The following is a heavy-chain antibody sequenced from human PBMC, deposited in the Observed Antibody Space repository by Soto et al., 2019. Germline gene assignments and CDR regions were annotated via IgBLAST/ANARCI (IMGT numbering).Heavy chain of an antibody. V-gene: IGHV3-23*01. CDR2: ISGSGGST. J-gene: IGHJ4*02. Sequence: EVQLLESGGGLVQPGGSLRLSCAASGFTFSSYAMSWVRQAPGKGLEWVSAISGSGGSTYYADSVKGRFTISRDNSKNTLYLQMNSLRAEDTAVYYCAKSHYCTNGVCRWCYFDYWGQGTLVTVSS. CDR1: GFTFSSYA. D-gene: IGHD2-8*01. CDR3: AKSHYCTNGVCRWCYFDY.